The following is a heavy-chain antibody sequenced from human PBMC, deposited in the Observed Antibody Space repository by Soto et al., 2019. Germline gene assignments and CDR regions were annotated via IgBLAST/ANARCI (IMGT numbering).Heavy chain of an antibody. CDR2: IYYSGIT. V-gene: IGHV4-59*01. D-gene: IGHD3-3*01. CDR3: ARVALFGVVITD. CDR1: GGSISSYD. J-gene: IGHJ4*02. Sequence: SETLSLTCTVSGGSISSYDCSWIRQPPGKGLEWIGYIYYSGITNYNPSLKSRVTISVDTSKNQFSLKLSSVTAADTAVYYCARVALFGVVITDSGQATLFTVSS.